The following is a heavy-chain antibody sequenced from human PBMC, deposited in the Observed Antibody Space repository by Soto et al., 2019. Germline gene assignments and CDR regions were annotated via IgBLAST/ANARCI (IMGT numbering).Heavy chain of an antibody. CDR3: ARGAFRYCSGGSCYSRLVYYGMEV. CDR2: INPNSGGT. D-gene: IGHD2-15*01. CDR1: GYTFTGYY. V-gene: IGHV1-2*04. J-gene: IGHJ6*02. Sequence: ASVKVSCKASGYTFTGYYMHWVRQAPGQGLEWMGWINPNSGGTNYAQKFQGWVTMTRDTSISTAYMELSRLRSDDTAVYYCARGAFRYCSGGSCYSRLVYYGMEVWGQGTTVTVS.